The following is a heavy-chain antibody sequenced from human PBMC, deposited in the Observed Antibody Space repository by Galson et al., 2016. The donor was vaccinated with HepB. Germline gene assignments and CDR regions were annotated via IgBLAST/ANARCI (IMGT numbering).Heavy chain of an antibody. D-gene: IGHD3-16*01. CDR1: GFFFSDYY. J-gene: IGHJ4*02. CDR3: VRPHQGWGTTDY. CDR2: IGSGGSTI. Sequence: SLRLSCAASGFFFSDYYMTWIRQAPGKGLEWVSYIGSGGSTIYYADSVKGRFTISRDNAKNSLYLQMNSLRAEDTAVYFCVRPHQGWGTTDYWGQGTLVTVSS. V-gene: IGHV3-11*04.